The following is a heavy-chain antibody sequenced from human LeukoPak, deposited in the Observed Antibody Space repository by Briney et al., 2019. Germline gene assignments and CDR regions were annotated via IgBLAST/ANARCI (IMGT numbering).Heavy chain of an antibody. CDR3: ARDFSYDFWSGLLLIY. V-gene: IGHV1-2*02. J-gene: IGHJ4*02. D-gene: IGHD3-3*01. CDR2: INPNSGGT. CDR1: GYTFTGYY. Sequence: ASVKVSCEASGYTFTGYYMHWVRQAPGQGLEWMGWINPNSGGTNYAQKFQGRVTMTRDTSISTAYMELSRLRSDDTAVYYCARDFSYDFWSGLLLIYWGQGTLVTVSS.